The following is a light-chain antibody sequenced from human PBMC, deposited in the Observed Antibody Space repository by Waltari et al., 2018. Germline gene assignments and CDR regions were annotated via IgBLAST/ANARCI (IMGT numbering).Light chain of an antibody. CDR1: SSNIGSNT. Sequence: QSVLTQPPSASGTPGQRVTISCSGSSSNIGSNTANWYQQLPGTAPNPLIHSNNQRPSGVPDRFSGSKSGTSASLAISGLQSEDEADYYCAAWDDSLNGRVFGGGTKLTVL. CDR2: SNN. V-gene: IGLV1-44*01. J-gene: IGLJ3*02. CDR3: AAWDDSLNGRV.